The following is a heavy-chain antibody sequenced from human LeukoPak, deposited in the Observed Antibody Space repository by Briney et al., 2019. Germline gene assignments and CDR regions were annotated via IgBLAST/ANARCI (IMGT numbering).Heavy chain of an antibody. CDR3: ARDSRRILPAD. Sequence: GGSLRLSCAASGFTVSSNYMSWVRQAPGKGLEWVSVIYSGGSTYYADSVKGRFTISRDNSKNTLYLQMNSLRAEDTAVYYCARDSRRILPADWGQGTLVTVSS. J-gene: IGHJ4*02. CDR2: IYSGGST. D-gene: IGHD2-15*01. CDR1: GFTVSSNY. V-gene: IGHV3-66*01.